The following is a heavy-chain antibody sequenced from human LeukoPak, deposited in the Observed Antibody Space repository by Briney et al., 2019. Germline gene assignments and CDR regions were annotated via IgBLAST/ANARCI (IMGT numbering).Heavy chain of an antibody. CDR1: GFTFTRYW. CDR3: ARGASVAAAGASP. CDR2: INPEGSGT. D-gene: IGHD6-13*01. Sequence: GGSLRLSCAASGFTFTRYWMHWVRQTPGKGLVWVSRINPEGSGTGYADSVKGRFTISRDNAKNTLYLQMSSLRAEDTAVYYCARGASVAAAGASPWGRGTLVTVSS. J-gene: IGHJ1*01. V-gene: IGHV3-74*01.